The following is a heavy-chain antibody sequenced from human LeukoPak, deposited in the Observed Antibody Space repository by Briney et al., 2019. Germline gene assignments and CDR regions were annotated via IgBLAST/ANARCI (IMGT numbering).Heavy chain of an antibody. D-gene: IGHD5-18*01. CDR2: IRRGSDAI. CDR1: GFTFSLYS. Sequence: GGSLRLSCVASGFTFSLYSMNWIRQAPGKGLEWLSYIRRGSDAIFYADSVKGRFTVSRDNSKNTLYLQMNSLRAEDTAVYYCASMGVYSYGPRDYWGQGTLVTVSS. J-gene: IGHJ4*02. V-gene: IGHV3-48*01. CDR3: ASMGVYSYGPRDY.